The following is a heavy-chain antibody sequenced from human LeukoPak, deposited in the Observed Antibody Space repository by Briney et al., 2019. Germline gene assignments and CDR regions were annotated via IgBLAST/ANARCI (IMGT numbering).Heavy chain of an antibody. V-gene: IGHV3-30*02. J-gene: IGHJ5*02. CDR1: GFSFPYG. CDR3: VNSGFDP. CDR2: IHYDGTNE. D-gene: IGHD3-10*01. Sequence: GGSLRLSCEASGFSFPYGMSWVRQAPGKGLEWVAFIHYDGTNEYYADSVKGRFTISRDNFKNTLSLQMNGLRVEDTALYYCVNSGFDPWGQGTLVTVSS.